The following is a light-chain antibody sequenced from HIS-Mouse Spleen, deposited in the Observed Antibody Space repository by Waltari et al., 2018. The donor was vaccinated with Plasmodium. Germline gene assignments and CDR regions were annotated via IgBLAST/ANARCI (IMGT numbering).Light chain of an antibody. CDR1: SDINVVCYH. CDR2: YYSDSDK. J-gene: IGLJ3*02. CDR3: MIWPSNASGV. Sequence: QPVLTQPPSSPASPGDSARLSRPFPSDINVVCYHISCYQHYPGRPPRYLLYYYSDSDKGQGSGVPSRFSGSKDASANTGILLISGLQSEDEADYYCMIWPSNASGVFGGGTKLTVL. V-gene: IGLV5-37*01.